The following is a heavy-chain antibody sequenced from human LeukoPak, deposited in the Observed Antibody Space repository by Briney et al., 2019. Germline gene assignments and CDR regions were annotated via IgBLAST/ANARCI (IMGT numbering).Heavy chain of an antibody. Sequence: SETLSLTCAVYGGSFSGYYWSWIRQPPGKGLEWIGEVNHSGSTNYNPSLKSRVTISVDTSKNQFSLKLSSVTAADTAVYYCASQYYYDSSGYYSSFDYWGREPWSPSPQ. J-gene: IGHJ4*02. CDR3: ASQYYYDSSGYYSSFDY. D-gene: IGHD3-22*01. V-gene: IGHV4-34*01. CDR2: VNHSGST. CDR1: GGSFSGYY.